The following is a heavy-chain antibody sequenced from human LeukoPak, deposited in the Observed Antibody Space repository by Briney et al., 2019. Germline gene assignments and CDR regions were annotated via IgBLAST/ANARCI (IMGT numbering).Heavy chain of an antibody. CDR2: INTNGANT. CDR1: GFTFKSYA. D-gene: IGHD6-6*01. CDR3: VKGLDYSSSQMDS. Sequence: GGSLRLSCSASGFTFKSYAMHWARQAPGKGLEYVSSINTNGANTYYADSVKGRFTISRGNSRNTVYVQMNSLTPEDTAVYYCVKGLDYSSSQMDSWGRGTLVTVSS. J-gene: IGHJ4*02. V-gene: IGHV3-64*05.